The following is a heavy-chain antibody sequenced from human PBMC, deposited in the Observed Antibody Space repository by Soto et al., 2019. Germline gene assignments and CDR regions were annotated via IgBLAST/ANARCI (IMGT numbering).Heavy chain of an antibody. Sequence: SETLSLTCTVSGGSISSYYWSWIRQPPGKGLEWIGYIDYSGNTNYNPSLKSRLTISVDTSKNQFSLKLSSVTAADTAVYYRARCIAALGPIDYWGQGTLVTVSS. D-gene: IGHD6-13*01. CDR2: IDYSGNT. J-gene: IGHJ4*02. V-gene: IGHV4-59*12. CDR3: ARCIAALGPIDY. CDR1: GGSISSYY.